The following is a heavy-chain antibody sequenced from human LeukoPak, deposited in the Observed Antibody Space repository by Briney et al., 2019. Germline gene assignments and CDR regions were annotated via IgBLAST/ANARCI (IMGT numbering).Heavy chain of an antibody. V-gene: IGHV4-59*12. D-gene: IGHD5-18*01. Sequence: SETLSLPCTVPGGPISSYYWSWIRQPPGKGLGWIGYIYYSGSTNYNPSLKSRVTISVDTSKNQFSLKLSSVTAADTAVYYCARGRIQLWLPIYYGMDVWGQGTTVTVSS. J-gene: IGHJ6*02. CDR3: ARGRIQLWLPIYYGMDV. CDR1: GGPISSYY. CDR2: IYYSGST.